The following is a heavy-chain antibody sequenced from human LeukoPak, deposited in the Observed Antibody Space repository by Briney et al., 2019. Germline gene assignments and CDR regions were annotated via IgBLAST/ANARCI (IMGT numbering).Heavy chain of an antibody. CDR3: ARTDAVTIAC. D-gene: IGHD4-23*01. J-gene: IGHJ4*02. Sequence: GGSLRLSCAASGFTFSRYWTSWVRQAPGKGREWVAKIKQDVTKTYYVDSLKGRFTISRDNTKNSLYLQMNSLTAEDMAVYYCARTDAVTIACWGQGTLVTVSS. CDR2: IKQDVTKT. CDR1: GFTFSRYW. V-gene: IGHV3-7*01.